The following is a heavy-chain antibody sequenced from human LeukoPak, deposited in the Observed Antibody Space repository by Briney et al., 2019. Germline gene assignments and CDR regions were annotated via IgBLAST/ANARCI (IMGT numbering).Heavy chain of an antibody. Sequence: PGGSLRLSCAASGFTFSSYAMHWVRQAPGEGLEWVAVISYDGSNKYYADSVKGRFTISRDNSKNTLYLQMNSLRAEDTAVYYCAREKIGATFDYWGQGTLVTVSS. J-gene: IGHJ4*02. D-gene: IGHD1-26*01. CDR2: ISYDGSNK. CDR1: GFTFSSYA. V-gene: IGHV3-30-3*01. CDR3: AREKIGATFDY.